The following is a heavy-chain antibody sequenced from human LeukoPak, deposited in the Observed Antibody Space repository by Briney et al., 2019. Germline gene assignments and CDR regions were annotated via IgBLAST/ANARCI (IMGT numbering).Heavy chain of an antibody. Sequence: SVKVSCKVSGDTFSDYPISWVRQAPGQGLEWMGRIIPVLNIPNYAQKFQGRITITADTPTSTVYMELSNLKSEDTAIFYCARDSAGDYDNYYHYGMDVWGPGTTVTVSS. CDR3: ARDSAGDYDNYYHYGMDV. J-gene: IGHJ6*02. CDR2: IIPVLNIP. D-gene: IGHD4-17*01. CDR1: GDTFSDYP. V-gene: IGHV1-69*04.